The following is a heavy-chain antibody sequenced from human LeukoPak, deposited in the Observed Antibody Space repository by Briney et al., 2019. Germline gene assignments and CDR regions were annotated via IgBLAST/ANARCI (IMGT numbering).Heavy chain of an antibody. CDR2: INHSGST. V-gene: IGHV4-34*01. CDR1: GESFSGYY. Sequence: PSETLSLTCAVYGESFSGYYWSWIRQPPGKGLEWIGEINHSGSTNYNPSLKSRVTISVDTSKNQFSLKLSSVTAADTAVYCCARVLGMGVVAATNYMDVWGKGTTVTVSS. J-gene: IGHJ6*03. CDR3: ARVLGMGVVAATNYMDV. D-gene: IGHD2-15*01.